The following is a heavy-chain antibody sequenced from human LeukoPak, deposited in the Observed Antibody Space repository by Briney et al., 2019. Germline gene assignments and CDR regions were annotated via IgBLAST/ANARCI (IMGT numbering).Heavy chain of an antibody. V-gene: IGHV4-59*08. CDR1: GGSISSDY. Sequence: SETLSLTCTVSGGSISSDYWSWIRQPPGKGLEWIGYIYYSGSTNYNPSLKSRVTISLDTSKNQFSLKLSSVTAADTAVYYCARQSRATGTLDSWGQGTLVTVSS. CDR2: IYYSGST. J-gene: IGHJ5*01. D-gene: IGHD6-13*01. CDR3: ARQSRATGTLDS.